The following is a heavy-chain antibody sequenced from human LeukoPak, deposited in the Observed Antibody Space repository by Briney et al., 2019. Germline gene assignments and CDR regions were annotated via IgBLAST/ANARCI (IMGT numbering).Heavy chain of an antibody. Sequence: PGESLKISCQGSGYSFTYWIGWVRQMPGKGLEWMGIIYSGDSHTKYSPSFQGRVTISADKSISTAYLQWSSLKASDTAMYYCARHSIPYGDYRAFDIWGQGTMVTVSS. V-gene: IGHV5-51*01. CDR2: IYSGDSHT. CDR3: ARHSIPYGDYRAFDI. CDR1: GYSFTYW. J-gene: IGHJ3*02. D-gene: IGHD4-17*01.